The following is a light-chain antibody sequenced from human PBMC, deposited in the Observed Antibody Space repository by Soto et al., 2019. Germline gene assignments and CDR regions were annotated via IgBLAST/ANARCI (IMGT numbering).Light chain of an antibody. CDR3: QQYNNWPPYT. Sequence: ETVMTQSPATLSVSPGETATLSCRASQSVGSKLAWYQQKPGQAPRLLIYGASTRATDIPARFSGNGSGTEFTLTISSLQSEDFAVYYCQQYNNWPPYTFGQGTKLEIK. CDR2: GAS. V-gene: IGKV3-15*01. CDR1: QSVGSK. J-gene: IGKJ2*01.